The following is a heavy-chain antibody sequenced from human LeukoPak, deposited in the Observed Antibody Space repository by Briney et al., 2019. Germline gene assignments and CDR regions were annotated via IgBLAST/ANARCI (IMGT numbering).Heavy chain of an antibody. CDR2: ISYDGSNK. D-gene: IGHD3/OR15-3a*01. CDR1: GFTFSSYA. Sequence: GGSLRLSCAASGFTFSSYAMHWVRQAPGKGLEWVAVISYDGSNKYYADSVKGRFTISRDNSKNTLYLQMNSLRAEDTAVYYCARMDALDIWGQGTMVTVSS. J-gene: IGHJ3*02. CDR3: ARMDALDI. V-gene: IGHV3-30-3*01.